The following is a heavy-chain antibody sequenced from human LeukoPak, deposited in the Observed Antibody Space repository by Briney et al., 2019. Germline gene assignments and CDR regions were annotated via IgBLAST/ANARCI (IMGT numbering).Heavy chain of an antibody. J-gene: IGHJ4*02. CDR3: TTVGLSGYYDSRGYYYFDY. CDR2: IKRKSDGGTT. Sequence: NSGGSLRLSCAASGFTFSNAWMSWVRQAPGKGLEGIGRIKRKSDGGTTDYAAPVKGRFAISRDDSKNTLYLQMNSLKTEDTAVYYCTTVGLSGYYDSRGYYYFDYWGQGTLVTVSS. V-gene: IGHV3-15*01. D-gene: IGHD3-22*01. CDR1: GFTFSNAW.